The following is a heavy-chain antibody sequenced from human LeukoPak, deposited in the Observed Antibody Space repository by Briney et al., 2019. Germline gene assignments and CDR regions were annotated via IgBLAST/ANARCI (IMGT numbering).Heavy chain of an antibody. V-gene: IGHV6-1*01. D-gene: IGHD3-10*01. J-gene: IGHJ4*02. CDR3: ARSSVTMIRGVTPSYYFDY. CDR2: TYYRSKWYN. CDR1: GDSVSSNSVA. Sequence: SQTLSLTCAISGDSVSSNSVAWNWIRQSPSRGLEWLGRTYYRSKWYNDYAVSVKSRISINPDTSKNQFSLQLNSVTPEDTAVYYCARSSVTMIRGVTPSYYFDYWGQGTLVTVSS.